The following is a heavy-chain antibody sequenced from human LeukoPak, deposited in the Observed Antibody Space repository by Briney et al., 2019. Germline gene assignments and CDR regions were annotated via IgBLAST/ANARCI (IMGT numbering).Heavy chain of an antibody. CDR2: ISNGKT. J-gene: IGHJ5*02. D-gene: IGHD2-21*02. CDR3: VREAGYCASVCLKSNWFDP. V-gene: IGHV3-23*01. CDR1: GFTFSSYA. Sequence: GRSLRLSCAASGFTFSSYAMHWVRQAPGKGLEWVSAISNGKTYYAGSVRGRFTISRDDSKNTVYLQMNSLRDEDTALYYCVREAGYCASVCLKSNWFDPWGQGTLVTVSS.